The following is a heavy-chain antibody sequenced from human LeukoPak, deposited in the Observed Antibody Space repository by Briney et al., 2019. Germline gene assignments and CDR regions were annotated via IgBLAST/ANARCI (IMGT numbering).Heavy chain of an antibody. V-gene: IGHV1-24*01. J-gene: IGHJ4*02. Sequence: GASVKVSCKVSGYALTELSMHWVRQAPGKGLEWMGGFDPEDGETIYAQKFQGRVTMTEDTSTDTAYMELSSLRSEDTAVYYCATAMVRGVYFDYWGQGTLVTVSS. CDR2: FDPEDGET. CDR3: ATAMVRGVYFDY. CDR1: GYALTELS. D-gene: IGHD3-10*01.